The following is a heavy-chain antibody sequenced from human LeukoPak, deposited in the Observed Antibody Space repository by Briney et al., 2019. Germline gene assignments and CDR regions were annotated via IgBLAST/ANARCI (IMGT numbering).Heavy chain of an antibody. CDR3: AKDLDSSSWYSPVDH. D-gene: IGHD6-13*01. CDR2: IRYDGSNT. CDR1: GFTFSSYG. Sequence: GGSLRLSCAASGFTFSSYGIYWVRRAQGKGLGWVAFIRYDGSNTYYAASVKGRFTISRDNSKNTLYVQMNSLRAEDTAVYYCAKDLDSSSWYSPVDHWGQGTLVTVSS. J-gene: IGHJ4*02. V-gene: IGHV3-30*02.